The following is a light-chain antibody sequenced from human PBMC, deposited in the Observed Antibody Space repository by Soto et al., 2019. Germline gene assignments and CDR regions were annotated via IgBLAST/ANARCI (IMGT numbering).Light chain of an antibody. Sequence: EIVMTQSPGTLSLSPGDRATLSCRASQSLGSDLAWYQQKPGQAPRLLIFGASARPTGIPARISGSGSGTEFTLTISSLRSEDFAVYFCQQYYNWPRTFGQGTKVDI. CDR3: QQYYNWPRT. V-gene: IGKV3-15*01. CDR2: GAS. J-gene: IGKJ1*01. CDR1: QSLGSD.